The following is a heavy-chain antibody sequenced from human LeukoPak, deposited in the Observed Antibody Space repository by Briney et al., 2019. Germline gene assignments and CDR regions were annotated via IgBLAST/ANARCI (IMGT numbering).Heavy chain of an antibody. CDR3: ARAPVAGYFDY. J-gene: IGHJ4*02. V-gene: IGHV3-74*01. CDR1: GFTFSSYW. Sequence: GGSLRLSCAASGFTFSSYWMHWLRQAPGKGLVWVSRINSDGSSTSYADSVKGRFTISRDNAKNTLYLQMNSLRAEDTAVYYCARAPVAGYFDYWGQGTLVTVSS. D-gene: IGHD6-19*01. CDR2: INSDGSST.